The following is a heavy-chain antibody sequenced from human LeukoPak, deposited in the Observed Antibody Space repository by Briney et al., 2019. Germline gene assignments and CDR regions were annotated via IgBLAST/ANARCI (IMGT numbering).Heavy chain of an antibody. CDR3: ARDHRPLNYYDTSGGFDI. J-gene: IGHJ3*02. CDR1: GFTVGSNY. D-gene: IGHD3-22*01. CDR2: IYSGGNT. V-gene: IGHV3-66*01. Sequence: GGSLRLSCAASGFTVGSNYMSWVRQAPGKGLEWVSFIYSGGNTYYADSVKGRFTISRDNSKDTLYLQMNSLRAEDTAVYYCARDHRPLNYYDTSGGFDIWGQGTMVTVSS.